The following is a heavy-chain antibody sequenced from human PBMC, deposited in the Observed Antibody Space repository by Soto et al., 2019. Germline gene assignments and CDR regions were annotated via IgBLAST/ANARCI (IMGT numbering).Heavy chain of an antibody. D-gene: IGHD2-8*02. J-gene: IGHJ4*02. V-gene: IGHV4-34*01. CDR1: GGSFSGYY. Sequence: QVQLQQWGAGLLKPSETLSLTCAVYGGSFSGYYWTWIRQPPGTGLEWIGEINHSGSTNYNPSLKXRXTXSXXTSKTQFSLKLTSGPAADTAVNYCARDKITGLFDYWGQGTLVTVSS. CDR2: INHSGST. CDR3: ARDKITGLFDY.